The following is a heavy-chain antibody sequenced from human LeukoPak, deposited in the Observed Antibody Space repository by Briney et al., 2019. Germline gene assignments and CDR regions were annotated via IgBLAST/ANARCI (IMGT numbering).Heavy chain of an antibody. CDR1: EYSFTNYW. Sequence: HGESLKISCKGSEYSFTNYWIGWVRQMPGEGLEWMGIIYPGDSDTRYSPSFQGQVTISADRSISTAYLQWSSLKASDTAMYYCARHRRSSIYSSFDYWGQGTLVTVSS. J-gene: IGHJ4*02. D-gene: IGHD4-11*01. V-gene: IGHV5-51*01. CDR2: IYPGDSDT. CDR3: ARHRRSSIYSSFDY.